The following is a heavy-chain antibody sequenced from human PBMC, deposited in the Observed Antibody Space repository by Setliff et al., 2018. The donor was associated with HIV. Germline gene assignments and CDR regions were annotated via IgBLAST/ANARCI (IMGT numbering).Heavy chain of an antibody. V-gene: IGHV2-70*04. J-gene: IGHJ4*02. D-gene: IGHD3-10*01. CDR3: ARTYGSASKLYY. CDR2: IDWEDDK. CDR1: GFSLTTSGIR. Sequence: SGPTLVNPTQPLTLTCTFSGFSLTTSGIRVTWVRQPPGKALEWLARIDWEDDKFYSTSLKTRLTISKDTSKNQVVLTMTSMGPLDTATYFCARTYGSASKLYYWGPGTLVAVAS.